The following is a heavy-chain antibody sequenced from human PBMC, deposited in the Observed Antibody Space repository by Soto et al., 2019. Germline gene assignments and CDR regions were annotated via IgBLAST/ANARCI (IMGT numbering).Heavy chain of an antibody. J-gene: IGHJ4*02. Sequence: GASLKVSCKASGGTFSSYAISWVRQAPGQGLEWMGGIIPIFGTANYAQKFQGRVTITADESTSTAYMELSSLRSEDTAVYYCAKIASSGWYYFDYWGQGTLVTVSS. V-gene: IGHV1-69*13. CDR3: AKIASSGWYYFDY. CDR2: IIPIFGTA. CDR1: GGTFSSYA. D-gene: IGHD6-19*01.